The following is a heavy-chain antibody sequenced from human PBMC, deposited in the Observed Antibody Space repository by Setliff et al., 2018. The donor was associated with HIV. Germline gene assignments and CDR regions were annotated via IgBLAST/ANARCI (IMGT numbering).Heavy chain of an antibody. D-gene: IGHD6-19*01. Sequence: GASVKVSCKASGYTFTTYGISWVRQAPGHGLEWMGWISPYIGHTNYAQNFQGRVTMTIDTSTSTAYMELRSLRSEDTAVYFCARLGSGWSDSYYYAMDVWGQGTTVTVSS. CDR1: GYTFTTYG. CDR2: ISPYIGHT. V-gene: IGHV1-18*01. J-gene: IGHJ6*02. CDR3: ARLGSGWSDSYYYAMDV.